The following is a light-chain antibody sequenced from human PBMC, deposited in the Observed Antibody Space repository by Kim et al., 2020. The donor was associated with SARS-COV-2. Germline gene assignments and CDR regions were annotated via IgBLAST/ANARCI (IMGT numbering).Light chain of an antibody. J-gene: IGKJ1*01. Sequence: SHGKRATHSCRASQSVSSNYLAWYQQKPGQAPRLLIYGASSRATGIPDRFSGSGSGTDFTLTITRLEPEDFAVYYCQQYSSSPATFGQGTKVDIK. V-gene: IGKV3-20*01. CDR3: QQYSSSPAT. CDR2: GAS. CDR1: QSVSSNY.